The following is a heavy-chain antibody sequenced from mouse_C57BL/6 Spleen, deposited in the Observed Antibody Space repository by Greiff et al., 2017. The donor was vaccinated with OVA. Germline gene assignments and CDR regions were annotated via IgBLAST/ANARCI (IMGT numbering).Heavy chain of an antibody. D-gene: IGHD1-1*01. Sequence: VQLQESGPELVKPGASVKISCKASGYAFSSSWMNWVKQRPGKGLEWIGRIYPGDGDTNYNGKFKGKATLTADKSSSTAYMQLSSLTSEDSAVYFCAREDYYGSSHYAMDYWGQGTSVTVSS. CDR2: IYPGDGDT. CDR3: AREDYYGSSHYAMDY. V-gene: IGHV1-82*01. J-gene: IGHJ4*01. CDR1: GYAFSSSW.